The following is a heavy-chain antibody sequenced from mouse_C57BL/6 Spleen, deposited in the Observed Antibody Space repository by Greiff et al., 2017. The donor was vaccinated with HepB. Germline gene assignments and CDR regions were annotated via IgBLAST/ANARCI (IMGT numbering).Heavy chain of an antibody. Sequence: EVQLQESGPGLVKPSQSLSLTCSVTGYSITSGYYWTWIRRFPGNKLEWMGYISYDGSNNYNPSLKNRISITRDTSKNQFVLKVNSVTTEDTATYYCARRGANWDWYFDVWGTGTTVTVSS. CDR3: ARRGANWDWYFDV. V-gene: IGHV3-6*01. J-gene: IGHJ1*03. CDR2: ISYDGSN. CDR1: GYSITSGYY. D-gene: IGHD4-1*01.